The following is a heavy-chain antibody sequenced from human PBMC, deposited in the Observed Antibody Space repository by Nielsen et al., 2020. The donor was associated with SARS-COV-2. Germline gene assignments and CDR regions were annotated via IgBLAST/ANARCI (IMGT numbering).Heavy chain of an antibody. CDR1: GFTFSNYG. CDR2: ISYDANNK. D-gene: IGHD2-21*02. V-gene: IGHV3-30*03. CDR3: ARGSHYCGGDCSVDY. J-gene: IGHJ4*02. Sequence: GGSLRLSCAASGFTFSNYGMHWVRQAPGKGLEWVAVISYDANNKYYTDSVKGRFTISRDNSKNTLYLQMNSLRGEDTAVYYCARGSHYCGGDCSVDYWGQGTLVTVSS.